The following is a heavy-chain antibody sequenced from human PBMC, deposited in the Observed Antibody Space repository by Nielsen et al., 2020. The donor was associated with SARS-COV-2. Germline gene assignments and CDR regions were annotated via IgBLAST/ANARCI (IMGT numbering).Heavy chain of an antibody. Sequence: ASVKVSCKASGYTFTGYYMHWVRQAPGQGLEWMGRINPNSGGTNYAQKFQGRVTMTRDTSISTAYMELSRLRFDDTAVYYCARDIAARPEGVDYWGQGTLVTVSS. CDR3: ARDIAARPEGVDY. V-gene: IGHV1-2*06. J-gene: IGHJ4*02. CDR1: GYTFTGYY. CDR2: INPNSGGT. D-gene: IGHD6-6*01.